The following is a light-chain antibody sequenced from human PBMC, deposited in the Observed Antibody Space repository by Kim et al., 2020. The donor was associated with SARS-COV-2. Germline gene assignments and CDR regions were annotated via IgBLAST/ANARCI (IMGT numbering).Light chain of an antibody. J-gene: IGLJ2*01. CDR1: NIGSKS. CDR2: YDS. Sequence: PGKTARITCGENNIGSKSVHWYQQKPGQAPVLVIYYDSDRPSGIPERFSGSNSGNTATLTISRVEAGDEADYYCQVWDSSSDHVVFGGGTQLTVL. CDR3: QVWDSSSDHVV. V-gene: IGLV3-21*04.